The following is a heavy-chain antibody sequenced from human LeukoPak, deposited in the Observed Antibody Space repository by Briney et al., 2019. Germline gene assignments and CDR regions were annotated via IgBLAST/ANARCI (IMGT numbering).Heavy chain of an antibody. CDR2: IKHEGSAT. J-gene: IGHJ4*02. Sequence: GGSLRLSCAASGFTFSNYWMSWARQAPGKGLEWVANIKHEGSATYYVDSFKGRFTISRDNGKSSLYLQMNRLRAEDTAVYYCATAAPRDYWGQGTLVTVSS. CDR1: GFTFSNYW. CDR3: ATAAPRDY. V-gene: IGHV3-7*01.